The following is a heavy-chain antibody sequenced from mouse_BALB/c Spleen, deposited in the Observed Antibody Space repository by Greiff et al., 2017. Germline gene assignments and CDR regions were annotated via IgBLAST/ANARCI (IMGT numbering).Heavy chain of an antibody. CDR2: IDPSDSET. CDR1: GYSFTSYW. CDR3: ARGDYYGSSYYFDY. V-gene: IGHV1S127*01. J-gene: IGHJ2*01. Sequence: QVQLQQSGPQLVRPGASVKISCKASGYSFTSYWMHWVKQRPGQGLEWIGMIDPSDSETRLNQKFKDKATLTVDKSSSTAYMQLSSPTSEDSAVYYGARGDYYGSSYYFDYWGQGTTLTVSS. D-gene: IGHD1-1*01.